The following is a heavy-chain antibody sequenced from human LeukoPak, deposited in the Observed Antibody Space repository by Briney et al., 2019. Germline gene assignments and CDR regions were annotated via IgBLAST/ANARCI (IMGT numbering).Heavy chain of an antibody. CDR3: ARGPIYSS. CDR1: GGSISSSSYY. J-gene: IGHJ4*02. Sequence: ASETLSLTCTVSGGSISSSSYYWGWIRQPPGKGLEWIGSIYYSGSTYYNPSLKSRVTISVDTSKNQFSLKLSSVTAADTAVYYCARGPIYSSWGQGTLVTVSS. CDR2: IYYSGST. D-gene: IGHD6-13*01. V-gene: IGHV4-39*07.